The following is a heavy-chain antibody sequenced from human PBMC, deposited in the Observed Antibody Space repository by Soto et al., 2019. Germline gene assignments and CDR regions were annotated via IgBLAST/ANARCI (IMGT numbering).Heavy chain of an antibody. CDR1: GYTFTSYG. J-gene: IGHJ4*02. D-gene: IGHD3-3*01. CDR3: ARVLGPFVSAYYFDY. V-gene: IGHV1-18*01. CDR2: ISAYNGNT. Sequence: ASVKVSCKASGYTFTSYGISWVRQAPGQGLEWMGWISAYNGNTNYAQKLQGRVTMTTGTSTSPAYMELRSLRSDDTAVYYCARVLGPFVSAYYFDYWGQGTLVTVSS.